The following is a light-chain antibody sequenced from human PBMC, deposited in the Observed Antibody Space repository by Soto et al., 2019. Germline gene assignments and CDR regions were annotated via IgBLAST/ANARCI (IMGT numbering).Light chain of an antibody. Sequence: DIVMTQSPDSLAVSLGERATINCKSSQSVLYRSNNKNYLAWYQQKPGQSPNLLIYWASTRESGVPDRFSGSGSGTDFTLTTSSLQAEDVAVYYCQEYYSSPWTFGQGTKVEIK. CDR1: QSVLYRSNNKNY. V-gene: IGKV4-1*01. J-gene: IGKJ1*01. CDR2: WAS. CDR3: QEYYSSPWT.